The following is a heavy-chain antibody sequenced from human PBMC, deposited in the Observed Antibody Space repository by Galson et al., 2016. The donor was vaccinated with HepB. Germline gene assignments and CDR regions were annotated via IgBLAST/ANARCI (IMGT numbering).Heavy chain of an antibody. V-gene: IGHV3-30*03. CDR2: ISYDGSNV. CDR1: GFTFTNYA. J-gene: IGHJ4*02. CDR3: ARDPHHLGLGSLHS. Sequence: SLRLSCAASGFTFTNYAMNWVRQAPGKGLEWVAIISYDGSNVNYADSVKGRFTISRDNSKNTLFLQMNSLRTEDTAIYYCARDPHHLGLGSLHSWGQGTLVTVSS. D-gene: IGHD7-27*01.